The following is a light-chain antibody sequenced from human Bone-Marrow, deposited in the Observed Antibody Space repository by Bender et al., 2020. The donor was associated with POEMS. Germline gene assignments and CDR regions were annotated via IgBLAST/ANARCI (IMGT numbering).Light chain of an antibody. Sequence: QSALTQPASVSGSPGQSITISCTGTSGDVGRYDFVSWYQQHPGKAPKLMIYGVSNRPSGVSNRFSGSKSGNTASLTISGLQAEDEADYYCSSYTSRTTVVFGGGTSLTVL. CDR2: GVS. V-gene: IGLV2-14*03. J-gene: IGLJ2*01. CDR3: SSYTSRTTVV. CDR1: SGDVGRYDF.